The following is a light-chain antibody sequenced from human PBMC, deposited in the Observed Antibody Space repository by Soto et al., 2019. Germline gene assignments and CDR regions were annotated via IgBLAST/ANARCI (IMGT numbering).Light chain of an antibody. CDR2: VDSDGSH. CDR3: QTWGTGTWV. J-gene: IGLJ3*02. V-gene: IGLV4-69*01. CDR1: SGHSSYA. Sequence: QAVVTQSPSASASLGASVRLTCTLGSGHSSYAIAWHQQQPEKGPRYLMKVDSDGSHIKGDGIPDRFSGSSSGAERYLTISSLQSEDEADYYCQTWGTGTWVFGGGTKLTVL.